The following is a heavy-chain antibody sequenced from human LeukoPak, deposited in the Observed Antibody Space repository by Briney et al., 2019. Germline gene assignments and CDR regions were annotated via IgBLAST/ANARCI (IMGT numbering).Heavy chain of an antibody. CDR3: ARGSTARYYYDSSGYYRGAVDY. J-gene: IGHJ4*02. CDR1: GYTFANYG. V-gene: IGHV1-18*01. CDR2: ISAYNGNT. D-gene: IGHD3-22*01. Sequence: ASVKVSCRASGYTFANYGISWVRQAPGQGLEWVGWISAYNGNTNYAQKLQDRVTMTTDTSTNTAYMELRSLRSDDTAVYYCARGSTARYYYDSSGYYRGAVDYWGQGTLVTISS.